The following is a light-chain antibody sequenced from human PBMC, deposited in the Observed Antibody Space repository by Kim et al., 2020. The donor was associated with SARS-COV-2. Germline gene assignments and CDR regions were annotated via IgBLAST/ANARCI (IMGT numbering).Light chain of an antibody. CDR2: DNN. Sequence: GQKVTISCSGISYIIGTNYVSWYQQLPGTVPKVLIYDNNKRPSGIPDRFSGSKSGTSGTLDISGLQTGDEADYYCGTWDSSLIVWLFGGGTQLTVL. J-gene: IGLJ3*02. CDR3: GTWDSSLIVWL. V-gene: IGLV1-51*01. CDR1: SYIIGTNY.